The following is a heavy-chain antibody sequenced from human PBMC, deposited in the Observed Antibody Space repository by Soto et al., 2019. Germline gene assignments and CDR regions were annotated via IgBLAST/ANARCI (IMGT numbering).Heavy chain of an antibody. V-gene: IGHV4-61*01. Sequence: QVQLQASGPGLVKPSATLSLTCTVSGGSFKSGSYSWSCIRQPPGKGLEWIGYVYHTGRTSYNPSLKSRVSISMDTSKNQFSLNLDSVTAADTAVYFCARDFAYFDSWGQGTLGTVSS. CDR1: GGSFKSGSYS. D-gene: IGHD3-3*01. CDR2: VYHTGRT. J-gene: IGHJ4*02. CDR3: ARDFAYFDS.